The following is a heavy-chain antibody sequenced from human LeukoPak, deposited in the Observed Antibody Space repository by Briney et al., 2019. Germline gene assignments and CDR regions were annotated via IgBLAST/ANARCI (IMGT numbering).Heavy chain of an antibody. J-gene: IGHJ5*02. CDR1: GGSISSNSYH. Sequence: SETLSLTCTVSGGSISSNSYHWGWIRQPPGKGLKWIGSIYYSGSTYYNPSLKSRVTISVDTSKNQFSLKLNSVTAADTAVYYCARNRYYYGSGNYGVPNWFDPWGQGTLVTVSS. D-gene: IGHD3-10*01. V-gene: IGHV4-39*01. CDR3: ARNRYYYGSGNYGVPNWFDP. CDR2: IYYSGST.